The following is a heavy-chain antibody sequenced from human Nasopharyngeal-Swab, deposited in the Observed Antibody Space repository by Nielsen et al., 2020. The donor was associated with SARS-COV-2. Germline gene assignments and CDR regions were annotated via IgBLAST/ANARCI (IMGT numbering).Heavy chain of an antibody. Sequence: GESLKISCAASGFTFNNAWMSWVRQAPGKGLVWVSRISSDGGANYADSATGRFTISRDNAKNTVYLQMNSLRDEDTAVYYCLRGMAGYGWFDPWGQGILVTVSS. J-gene: IGHJ5*02. D-gene: IGHD2-2*03. CDR3: LRGMAGYGWFDP. V-gene: IGHV3-74*01. CDR2: ISSDGGA. CDR1: GFTFNNAW.